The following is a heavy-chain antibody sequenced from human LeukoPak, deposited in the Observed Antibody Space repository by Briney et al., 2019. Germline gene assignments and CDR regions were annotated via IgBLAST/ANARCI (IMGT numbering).Heavy chain of an antibody. CDR1: GDSVRTSNYY. D-gene: IGHD5-18*01. V-gene: IGHV4-61*01. J-gene: IGHJ4*02. CDR3: ARDHDSDLDY. CDR2: IHYSGNT. Sequence: PSETLSLTCTVSGDSVRTSNYYWSWIRQPPGKGLEWIGYIHYSGNTNYNTSLKSRVTISVDKSKNQFSLKLSSVTAADTAVYYCARDHDSDLDYWGQGTLVTVSS.